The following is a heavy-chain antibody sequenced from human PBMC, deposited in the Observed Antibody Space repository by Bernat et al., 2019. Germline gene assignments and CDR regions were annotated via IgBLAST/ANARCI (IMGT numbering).Heavy chain of an antibody. J-gene: IGHJ3*02. V-gene: IGHV3-30*02. CDR1: GFTFNTYG. CDR3: AKPIPGGRELGAFDT. CDR2: IRYDGSNK. D-gene: IGHD1-7*01. Sequence: QVQLVESGGGVVQPGGSLRLSCAASGFTFNTYGMQWVRQAPGKGLEWVAYIRYDGSNKYYADYVKGRFTISRDNSKNTLFLQMNSLTTDDTAVYYCAKPIPGGRELGAFDTWGQGTKVTVSS.